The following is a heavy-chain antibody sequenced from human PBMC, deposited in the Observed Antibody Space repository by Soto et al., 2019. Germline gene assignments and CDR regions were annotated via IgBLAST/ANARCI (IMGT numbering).Heavy chain of an antibody. CDR1: GYRFTSYL. CDR3: ARPEHYYGTGSDTGSMDV. D-gene: IGHD3-10*01. J-gene: IGHJ6*02. Sequence: GESLKISCEASGYRFTSYLIAWVRQMPGKGLEWMGLIYPGDSETRYGLSFQGQVTISVDKSINTAYLHWSSLKASDTAMYFCARPEHYYGTGSDTGSMDVWGQGTTVTVSS. CDR2: IYPGDSET. V-gene: IGHV5-51*01.